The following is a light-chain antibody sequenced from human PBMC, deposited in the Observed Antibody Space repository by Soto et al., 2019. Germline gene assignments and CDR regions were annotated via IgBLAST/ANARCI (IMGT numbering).Light chain of an antibody. CDR3: QQTYTTPYT. CDR1: ETVVDY. CDR2: GAS. J-gene: IGKJ2*01. V-gene: IGKV1-39*01. Sequence: DIQMTQSPSSLSASVGDRVTLTCRASETVVDYLNWYQQRPGTAPKLLIYGASTLQRGVPSRFSGSGSGTYFTLAINSLQPEDFATYYCQQTYTTPYTFGQGTELEIK.